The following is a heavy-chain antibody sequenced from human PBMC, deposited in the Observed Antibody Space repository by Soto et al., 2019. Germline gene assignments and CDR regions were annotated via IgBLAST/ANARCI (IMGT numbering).Heavy chain of an antibody. V-gene: IGHV4-59*01. Sequence: QVQLQESGPGLVKPSETLSLTCTVSGGSISTYYWSWLRQPPGKGLEWIGYIYHSGGTTYNPSLESRVTLAVDMSKDQCSLKLYSLTAADTAVYYCARDTTSGSYWDYWGQGTLVTVSS. CDR3: ARDTTSGSYWDY. CDR1: GGSISTYY. CDR2: IYHSGGT. J-gene: IGHJ4*02. D-gene: IGHD1-26*01.